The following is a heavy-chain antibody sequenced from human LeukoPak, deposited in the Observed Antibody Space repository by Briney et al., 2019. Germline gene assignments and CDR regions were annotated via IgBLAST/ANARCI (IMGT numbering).Heavy chain of an antibody. CDR3: ARPGSPLIHSYGMDV. J-gene: IGHJ6*02. CDR2: INPNSGGT. D-gene: IGHD2-15*01. Sequence: ASVKVSCKASGYTLTGYYMHWVRQAPGQGLEWMGWINPNSGGTNYAQKFQGRVTMARDTSISTAYMELSRLRSDDTAVYYCARPGSPLIHSYGMDVWGQGTTVTVSS. CDR1: GYTLTGYY. V-gene: IGHV1-2*02.